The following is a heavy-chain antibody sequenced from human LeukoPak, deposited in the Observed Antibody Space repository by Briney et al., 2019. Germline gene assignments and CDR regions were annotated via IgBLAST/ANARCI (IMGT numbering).Heavy chain of an antibody. Sequence: PSETLSLTCAVYGGSFSGYYWSWIRQPPGKGLEWIGEINHSGSTNYNPSLKSRVTISVDTSKNQFSLKLSSVTAAGTAVYYCARGIAARRPFDYWGQGTLVTVSS. CDR2: INHSGST. J-gene: IGHJ4*02. CDR1: GGSFSGYY. CDR3: ARGIAARRPFDY. V-gene: IGHV4-34*01. D-gene: IGHD6-6*01.